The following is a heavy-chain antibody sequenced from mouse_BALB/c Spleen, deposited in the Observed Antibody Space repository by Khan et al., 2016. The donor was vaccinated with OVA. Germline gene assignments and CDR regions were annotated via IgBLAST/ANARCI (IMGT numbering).Heavy chain of an antibody. CDR3: AREEALYYFDY. CDR2: IYPGTDNT. V-gene: IGHV1S132*01. CDR1: GYIFTSYW. Sequence: QVQLQQSGAELVRPGTSVKLSCKTSGYIFTSYWIHWVKQRSGQGLEWIARIYPGTDNTYYNEKFKDKATLTADKSSSTAYLQLSSLKSEDSAVFFCAREEALYYFDYWGQDTTLTVSS. D-gene: IGHD3-2*02. J-gene: IGHJ2*01.